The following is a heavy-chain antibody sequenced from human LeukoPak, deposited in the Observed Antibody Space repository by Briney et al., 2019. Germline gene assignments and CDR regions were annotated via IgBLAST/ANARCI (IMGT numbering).Heavy chain of an antibody. V-gene: IGHV3-21*01. CDR2: VTSSSSYV. D-gene: IGHD5-18*01. CDR3: ARAPDTAVVAFDY. Sequence: PGGSLRLSCAASGFTFSWYSMHWVRQAPGKGLEWVSSVTSSSSYVYYGDSVKGRFTISRDNAKNSLYLQMNSLRGEDTAMYYCARAPDTAVVAFDYWGQGTLVTVSS. CDR1: GFTFSWYS. J-gene: IGHJ4*02.